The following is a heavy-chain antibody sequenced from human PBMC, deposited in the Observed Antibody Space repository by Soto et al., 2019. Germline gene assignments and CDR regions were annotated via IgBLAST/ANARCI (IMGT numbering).Heavy chain of an antibody. CDR3: ARKRSRYGWFDP. J-gene: IGHJ5*02. CDR2: IYHSGST. D-gene: IGHD1-20*01. Sequence: SETLSLTCAVSSGSISSSNWWSWVRQPPGKGLEWIGEIYHSGSTNYNPSLKSRVTISVDKSKNQFSLKLSSVTAADTAVYYCARKRSRYGWFDPWGRGTLVTVSS. V-gene: IGHV4-4*02. CDR1: SGSISSSNW.